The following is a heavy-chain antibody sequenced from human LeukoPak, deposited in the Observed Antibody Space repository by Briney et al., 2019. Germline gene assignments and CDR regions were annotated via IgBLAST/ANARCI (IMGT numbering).Heavy chain of an antibody. CDR3: ARDFVYYGSGSYFGY. D-gene: IGHD3-10*01. Sequence: GGSLRLSCVASGFTFSSYSMNWVRQAPGKGLEWVSSITRSSYIYYADSVKGRFTISRDNAKNSLYLQMNSLRAEDTAVYYCARDFVYYGSGSYFGYWGQGTLVTVSS. CDR1: GFTFSSYS. J-gene: IGHJ4*02. V-gene: IGHV3-21*01. CDR2: ITRSSYI.